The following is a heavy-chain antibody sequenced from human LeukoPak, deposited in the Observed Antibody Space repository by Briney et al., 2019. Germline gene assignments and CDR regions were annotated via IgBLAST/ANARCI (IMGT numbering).Heavy chain of an antibody. D-gene: IGHD3-9*01. Sequence: SETLSLTCTVSGGSISSYYWSWIRQPPGKGLEWIGYIYYSGSTNYNPSLKSRVTISVDTSKTQFSLKLSSVTAADTAVYYCARGHDILTGYYQGAFDIWGQGTMVTVSS. CDR2: IYYSGST. J-gene: IGHJ3*02. V-gene: IGHV4-59*01. CDR1: GGSISSYY. CDR3: ARGHDILTGYYQGAFDI.